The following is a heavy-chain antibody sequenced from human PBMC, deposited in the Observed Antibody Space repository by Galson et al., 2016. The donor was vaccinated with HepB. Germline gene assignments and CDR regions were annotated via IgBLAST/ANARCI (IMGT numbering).Heavy chain of an antibody. CDR1: GFTFRSYA. Sequence: SLRLSCAASGFTFRSYAMNWVRQAPGKGLEWVSSISSSSAYIYYADSVKGRFTISRDNAKNSQYLQMNSLRAEDTAVYYCARADSVFDYWGQGTLVTVSS. V-gene: IGHV3-21*01. D-gene: IGHD2-15*01. CDR3: ARADSVFDY. CDR2: ISSSSAYI. J-gene: IGHJ4*02.